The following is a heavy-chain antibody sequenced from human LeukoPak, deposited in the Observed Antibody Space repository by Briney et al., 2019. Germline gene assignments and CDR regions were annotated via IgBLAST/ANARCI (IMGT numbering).Heavy chain of an antibody. CDR1: GVSISTYY. D-gene: IGHD1-26*01. Sequence: SETLSLTCSVSGVSISTYYWIWIRQPPAKGLEWMGFFSYSGSTKYNPSLKSRVTISVDTSKNQFSLKLSSVTAADTAVYYCARMYSGTSYYFDYWGQGTLVTVSS. V-gene: IGHV4-59*01. CDR2: FSYSGST. J-gene: IGHJ4*02. CDR3: ARMYSGTSYYFDY.